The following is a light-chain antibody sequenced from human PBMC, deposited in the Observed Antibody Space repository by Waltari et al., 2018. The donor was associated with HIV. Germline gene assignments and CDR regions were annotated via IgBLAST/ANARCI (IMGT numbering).Light chain of an antibody. Sequence: VLTQSPGTMSFSPGEIVTLSCRASQTVSENYLVWYQHKAGQDPSLHIYGASSRATGTPDKFSGSGSGTDFTLTISRLEPADSAVYYCQQYGSLPRTFGQGTKLEIK. CDR3: QQYGSLPRT. J-gene: IGKJ2*01. V-gene: IGKV3-20*01. CDR1: QTVSENY. CDR2: GAS.